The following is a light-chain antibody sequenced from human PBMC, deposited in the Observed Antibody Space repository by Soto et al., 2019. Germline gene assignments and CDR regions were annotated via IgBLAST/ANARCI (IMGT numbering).Light chain of an antibody. CDR3: RLRYNWPLT. CDR2: DAF. CDR1: QSIGNS. Sequence: TVLTQSPATLSLPPGERATLSCKASQSIGNSLGWFQQKPGQAPRLLIDDAFNRATGIPARFTGSGSGSDFTLTISTLEPEDFGVYYCRLRYNWPLTFGGGTKVEIK. V-gene: IGKV3-11*01. J-gene: IGKJ4*01.